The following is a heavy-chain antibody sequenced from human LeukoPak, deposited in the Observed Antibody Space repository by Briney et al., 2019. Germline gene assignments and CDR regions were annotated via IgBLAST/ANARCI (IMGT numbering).Heavy chain of an antibody. V-gene: IGHV4-4*07. CDR1: GGSISSYY. D-gene: IGHD2-15*01. CDR3: ASQGFLNWFDP. Sequence: TSETLSLTCTVSGGSISSYYWSWIRQPAGKGLEWIGRIYTSGSTNYNPSLKSRVTISVDTSKNQFSLKLSSVTAADTAVYYCASQGFLNWFDPWGQGTLVTVSS. J-gene: IGHJ5*02. CDR2: IYTSGST.